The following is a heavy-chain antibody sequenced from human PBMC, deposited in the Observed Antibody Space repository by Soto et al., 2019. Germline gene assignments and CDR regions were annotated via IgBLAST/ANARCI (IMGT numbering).Heavy chain of an antibody. CDR3: AKGRRECGGRGVYYES. CDR2: ISYDGSKK. CDR1: GFIFSRFG. J-gene: IGHJ4*02. V-gene: IGHV3-30*18. Sequence: QVQLAESGGGVVQPGRSLRLSCAASGFIFSRFGMHWVRQAPGKGLEWVAVISYDGSKKWYADSVKGRFTISRDNSKNTLYLQVNSLRAEDTAVFYCAKGRRECGGRGVYYESWGPGHLVTV. D-gene: IGHD2-21*01.